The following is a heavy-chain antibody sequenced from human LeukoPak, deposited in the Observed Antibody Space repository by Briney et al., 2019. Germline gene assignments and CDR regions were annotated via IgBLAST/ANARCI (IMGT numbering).Heavy chain of an antibody. CDR1: GGSISSGSYY. Sequence: PSETLSLTCTVSGGSISSGSYYWGWIRQPPGKGLEWIGSIYYSGSTYYNPSLKSRVTISVDTSKNQFSLKLSSVTAADTAVYYCAMQRSGSYYYYYYYYMDVWGKGTTVTVSS. J-gene: IGHJ6*03. D-gene: IGHD1-26*01. CDR2: IYYSGST. CDR3: AMQRSGSYYYYYYYYMDV. V-gene: IGHV4-39*01.